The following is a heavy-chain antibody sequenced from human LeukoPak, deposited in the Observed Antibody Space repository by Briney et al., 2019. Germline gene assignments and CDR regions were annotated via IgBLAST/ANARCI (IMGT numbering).Heavy chain of an antibody. CDR2: IYYSGST. D-gene: IGHD3-9*01. V-gene: IGHV4-59*08. J-gene: IGHJ5*02. CDR3: ARTLDPDWFDP. CDR1: GGSISSYY. Sequence: SETLSLTCTVSGGSISSYYWSWIRQPPGKGLEWIGYIYYSGSTYYNPSLKSRVTISVDTSKNQFSLKLSSVTAADTAVYYCARTLDPDWFDPWGQGTLVTVSS.